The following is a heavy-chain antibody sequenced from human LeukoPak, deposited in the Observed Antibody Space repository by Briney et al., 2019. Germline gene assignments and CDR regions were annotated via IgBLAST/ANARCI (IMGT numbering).Heavy chain of an antibody. J-gene: IGHJ4*02. Sequence: GGSLRLSCVASGFTFSSYEMNWVRQAPGKGLEWLSYITSSDSTTHYADSVKGRFTISRDNSKNTLYLQMNSLRAEDTAVYYCARSWQNAFFDYWGQGTLVTVSS. V-gene: IGHV3-48*03. CDR3: ARSWQNAFFDY. CDR1: GFTFSSYE. D-gene: IGHD3-16*01. CDR2: ITSSDSTT.